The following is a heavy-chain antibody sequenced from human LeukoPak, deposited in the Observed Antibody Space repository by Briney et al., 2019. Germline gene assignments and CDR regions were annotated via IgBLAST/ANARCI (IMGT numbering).Heavy chain of an antibody. CDR2: INQDGSED. CDR3: ARSSITMVRGEYGMDV. J-gene: IGHJ6*02. Sequence: GGSLRLSCAASGFTFSSYWMSWVRQAPGKGLEWVANINQDGSEDYFVDSVKCRFTISRDNAKNSLYLQMNSLRAEDTAVYYCARSSITMVRGEYGMDVWGQGTTVTVSS. D-gene: IGHD3-10*01. V-gene: IGHV3-7*03. CDR1: GFTFSSYW.